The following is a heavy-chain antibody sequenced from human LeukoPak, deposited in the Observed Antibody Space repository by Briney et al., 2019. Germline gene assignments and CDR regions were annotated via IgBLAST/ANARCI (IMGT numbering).Heavy chain of an antibody. CDR3: TRLNTYSSGYSY. V-gene: IGHV3-73*01. Sequence: GGSLRLSCAASGFTFSGSAMHWVRQASGKGLEWVGRIRSKANSYATAYAASVKGRFTISRDDSKNTAYLRMNSLKTEDTAVYYCTRLNTYSSGYSYWGQGTLGTGSS. D-gene: IGHD3-22*01. CDR1: GFTFSGSA. CDR2: IRSKANSYAT. J-gene: IGHJ4*02.